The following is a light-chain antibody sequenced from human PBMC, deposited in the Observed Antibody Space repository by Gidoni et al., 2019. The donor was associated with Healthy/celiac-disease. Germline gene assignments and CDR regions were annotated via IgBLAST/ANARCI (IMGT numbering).Light chain of an antibody. J-gene: IGKJ3*01. CDR3: QQTYFAPPCT. V-gene: IGKV1-39*01. CDR1: QTIGSS. CDR2: AAS. Sequence: DIQMTQSPSSLSASVGDRITISGRTSQTIGSSLNWYQQKPGKAPKVLIRAASSLQSGVPSRFSGSGSGTYFTLTISSLQPEDLGTYYCQQTYFAPPCTFGPGTKVEI.